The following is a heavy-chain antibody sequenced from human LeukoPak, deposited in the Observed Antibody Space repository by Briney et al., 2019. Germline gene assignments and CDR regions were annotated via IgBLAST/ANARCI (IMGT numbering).Heavy chain of an antibody. CDR1: GFTFSSYA. V-gene: IGHV3-23*01. Sequence: GGSLKLSCAASGFTFSSYAMSWVRQAPGKGLEWVSAISGSGGSTYYADSVKGRFIISRDNSKNTLYLQMNSLRAEDTAVYYCAKATYSSQSPGFDYWGQGTLVTVSS. D-gene: IGHD6-19*01. CDR3: AKATYSSQSPGFDY. J-gene: IGHJ4*02. CDR2: ISGSGGST.